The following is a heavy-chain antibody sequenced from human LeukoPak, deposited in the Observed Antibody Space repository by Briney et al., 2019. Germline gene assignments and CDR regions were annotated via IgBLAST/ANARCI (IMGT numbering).Heavy chain of an antibody. V-gene: IGHV4-59*10. CDR1: GGSFSGYY. Sequence: SETLSLTCAVYGGSFSGYYWSWIRQPPGKGLEWIGRIYASGITKYNPSLKSRVTISVDTSKNQFSLKLSSVTAADTAVYYCARVFRNLGYDCFRSRSGRYYFDYWGQGTLVTVSS. J-gene: IGHJ4*02. CDR3: ARVFRNLGYDCFRSRSGRYYFDY. D-gene: IGHD5-12*01. CDR2: IYASGIT.